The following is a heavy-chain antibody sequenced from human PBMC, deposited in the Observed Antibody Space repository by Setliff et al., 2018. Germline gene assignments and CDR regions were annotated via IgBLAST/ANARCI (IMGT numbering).Heavy chain of an antibody. CDR1: GFTFNGYA. CDR3: SRALNY. CDR2: ISSDGNIK. Sequence: PGESLKISCAASGFTFNGYAMNWVRQVPGKGLEWVAVISSDGNIKFHAESVKGRFTISRDNSKNTQYLQMHSLRVEDTAVYYCSRALNYWGQGTLVTVSS. V-gene: IGHV3-30-3*01. J-gene: IGHJ4*02.